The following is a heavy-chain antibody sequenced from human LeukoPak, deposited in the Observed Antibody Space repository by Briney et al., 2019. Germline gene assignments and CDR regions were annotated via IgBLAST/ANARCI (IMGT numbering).Heavy chain of an antibody. Sequence: PGGSLRLSCAASGFTFSSYSMNWVRQAPGKGLEWVSYISSSSSTIYYADSVKGRFTISRDNAKNSLYLQMNSLRAEDTAVYYCARAPHGIVGATYFDYWGQGTLVTVSS. CDR3: ARAPHGIVGATYFDY. J-gene: IGHJ4*02. CDR2: ISSSSSTI. D-gene: IGHD1-26*01. CDR1: GFTFSSYS. V-gene: IGHV3-48*04.